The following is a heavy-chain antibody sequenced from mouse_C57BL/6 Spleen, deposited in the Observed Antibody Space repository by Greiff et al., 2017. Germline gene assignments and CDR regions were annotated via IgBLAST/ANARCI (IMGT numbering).Heavy chain of an antibody. CDR3: AGTRFDY. CDR1: GYTFTSYW. D-gene: IGHD4-1*01. CDR2: IDPSDSYT. Sequence: VQLQQPGAELVRPGTSVKLSCKASGYTFTSYWMHWVKQRPGQGLEWIGVIDPSDSYTNYNQKFKGKATLTVDTSSSTAYMQLSSLTSEDSAVYYCAGTRFDYWGQGTTLTVSS. J-gene: IGHJ2*01. V-gene: IGHV1-59*01.